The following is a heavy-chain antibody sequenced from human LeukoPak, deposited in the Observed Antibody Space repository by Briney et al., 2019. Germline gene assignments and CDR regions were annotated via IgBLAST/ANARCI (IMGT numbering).Heavy chain of an antibody. Sequence: SETLSLTCTVSGGSISSYYWSWIRQPPGKGLEWIGYIYYSVSTNYNPSLKSRVTISVDTSKNHFSLKLSSVTAADTAVYYCARTTEGGYTYDYFYYYYMDVWGKGTTVTISS. CDR3: ARTTEGGYTYDYFYYYYMDV. D-gene: IGHD5-18*01. V-gene: IGHV4-59*01. CDR2: IYYSVST. CDR1: GGSISSYY. J-gene: IGHJ6*03.